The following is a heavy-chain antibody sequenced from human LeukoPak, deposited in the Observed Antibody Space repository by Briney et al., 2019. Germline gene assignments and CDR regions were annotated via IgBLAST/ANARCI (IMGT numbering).Heavy chain of an antibody. CDR3: ARDLYRIVVVPHYFDY. V-gene: IGHV3-7*01. CDR1: GFTFSSSW. J-gene: IGHJ4*02. CDR2: IQQDGSDK. D-gene: IGHD3-22*01. Sequence: GGSLRLSCAASGFTFSSSWMSWVRQAPGKGLEWVANIQQDGSDKYYVDSVKGRFTISRDNAKNSLYLQMNSLRAEDTAVYYCARDLYRIVVVPHYFDYWGQGTLVTVSS.